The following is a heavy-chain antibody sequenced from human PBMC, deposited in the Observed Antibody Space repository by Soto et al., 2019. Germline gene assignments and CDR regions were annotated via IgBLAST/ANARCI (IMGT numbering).Heavy chain of an antibody. Sequence: ASVKVTRKASGSTFTGNYMHLVLQAPVQVLEWMGWINPNSGKTGYAQKFQGRVTMTRNTSISTAYMELSSLRSEDTAVYYCARGGMVYAINYYYGMDVWGQGTTVTVSS. V-gene: IGHV1-8*02. J-gene: IGHJ6*02. D-gene: IGHD2-8*01. CDR2: INPNSGKT. CDR3: ARGGMVYAINYYYGMDV. CDR1: GSTFTGNY.